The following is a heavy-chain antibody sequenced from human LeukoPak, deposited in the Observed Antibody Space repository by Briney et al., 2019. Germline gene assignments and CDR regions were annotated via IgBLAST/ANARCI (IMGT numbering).Heavy chain of an antibody. CDR1: GFPFSSYG. J-gene: IGHJ3*01. CDR2: IWYDGSNL. D-gene: IGHD3-10*01. Sequence: GRSVRLSCAASGFPFSSYGMHWVGQAPGKGLEWVALIWYDGSNLYYADSVKGRFTISKDSSKNTLYLHMNSLRAEDTAVYYCARDKNYYGSGSPSLDALDLWGQGKVLTVSS. CDR3: ARDKNYYGSGSPSLDALDL. V-gene: IGHV3-33*01.